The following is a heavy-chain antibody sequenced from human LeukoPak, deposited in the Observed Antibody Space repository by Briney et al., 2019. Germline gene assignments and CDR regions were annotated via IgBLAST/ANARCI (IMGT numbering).Heavy chain of an antibody. CDR1: GGTFSSYA. V-gene: IGHV1-69*04. CDR2: IIPILGIA. D-gene: IGHD5-12*01. CDR3: ARGLIVATKTSYYYYSMDV. Sequence: GAPVKDSCKASGGTFSSYAISWVRQAPGQGLEWMGRIIPILGIANYAQKFQGRVTITADKSTSTAYMELSSLRSEDTAVYYCARGLIVATKTSYYYYSMDVWGQGTTVIV. J-gene: IGHJ6*02.